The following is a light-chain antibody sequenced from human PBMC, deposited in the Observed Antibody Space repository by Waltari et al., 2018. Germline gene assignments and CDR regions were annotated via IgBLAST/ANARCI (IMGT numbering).Light chain of an antibody. J-gene: IGLJ2*01. CDR1: RPRRYY. CDR2: DKD. CDR3: HSRDATGVGGS. Sequence: SELTQDPVVSVAMGQTVRITCQGERPRRYYASLYQQRPGQAPILVMFDKDNRPSGVPDRFSGSSSDNSASLTITGAQAEDEASYYCHSRDATGVGGSFGGGTKLTVL. V-gene: IGLV3-19*01.